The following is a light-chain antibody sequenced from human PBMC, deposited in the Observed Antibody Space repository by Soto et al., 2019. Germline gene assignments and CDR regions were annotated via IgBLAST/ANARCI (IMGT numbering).Light chain of an antibody. CDR3: KSYAGSNTYV. J-gene: IGLJ1*01. CDR1: STDFVSYNR. CDR2: EVS. Sequence: HSVLTQPPSVSGSPGQSVTISCTGTSTDFVSYNRVSWYQQPPGTAPKLMIYEVSKRPSGVPDRFSGSKSGNTASLTISGLQAADEADYFCKSYAGSNTYVFGSGTKV. V-gene: IGLV2-18*02.